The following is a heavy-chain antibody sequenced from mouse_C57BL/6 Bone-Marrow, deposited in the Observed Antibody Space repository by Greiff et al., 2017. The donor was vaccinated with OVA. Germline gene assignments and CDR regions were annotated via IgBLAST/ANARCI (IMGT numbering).Heavy chain of an antibody. CDR3: ARRGLATVVADYYAMDY. J-gene: IGHJ4*01. CDR1: GYTFTSYW. CDR2: IDPNSGGT. V-gene: IGHV1-72*01. D-gene: IGHD1-1*01. Sequence: QVQLQQPGAELVKPGASVKLSCKASGYTFTSYWMHWVKQRPGRGLEWIGRIDPNSGGTKYNEKFKSKATLTVDKPSSTAYMQLSSLTSEDSAVYYCARRGLATVVADYYAMDYSGQGTSVTVSS.